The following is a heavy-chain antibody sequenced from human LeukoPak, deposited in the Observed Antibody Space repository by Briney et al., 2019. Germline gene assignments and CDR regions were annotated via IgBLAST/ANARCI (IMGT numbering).Heavy chain of an antibody. V-gene: IGHV1-18*01. CDR2: ISAYNGNT. CDR1: GYTFTSYG. J-gene: IGHJ3*02. D-gene: IGHD3-9*01. CDR3: ARDRYFDWFTGMFVSPSDAFDI. Sequence: GASVKVSCKASGYTFTSYGISWVRQAPGQGLEWMGWISAYNGNTNYAQKLQGRVTMTTDTSTSTAYMELRSLRSDDTAVYYCARDRYFDWFTGMFVSPSDAFDIWGQGTMVTVSS.